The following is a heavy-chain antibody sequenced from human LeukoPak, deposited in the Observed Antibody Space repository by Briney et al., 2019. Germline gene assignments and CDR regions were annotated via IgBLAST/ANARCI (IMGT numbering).Heavy chain of an antibody. CDR3: ARRAGDYSHPYDY. D-gene: IGHD3-22*01. CDR1: GFTVSSNS. V-gene: IGHV3-53*01. CDR2: IYSGGNT. Sequence: SGGSLRLSCTVSGFTVSSNSWSWVRQAPGKGLEWVSFIYSGGNTHYSDSVKGRFTISRDNSKNTLYLQMNSLRAEDTAVYYCARRAGDYSHPYDYWGQGTLVTVSS. J-gene: IGHJ4*02.